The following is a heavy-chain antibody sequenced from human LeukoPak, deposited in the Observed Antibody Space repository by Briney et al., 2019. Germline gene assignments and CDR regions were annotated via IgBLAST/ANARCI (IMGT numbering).Heavy chain of an antibody. Sequence: GGSLRLSCAASGFTFSKHHMDWVRQAPGKGLEWIGRSRNKANGYNAQYAASVKGRFTISRDESQNLLFLQMNSLKTEDTAVYYCLRFKYDSSGHYVGGDHWGLGTLVTVSS. D-gene: IGHD3-22*01. CDR1: GFTFSKHH. J-gene: IGHJ4*02. V-gene: IGHV3-72*01. CDR2: SRNKANGYNA. CDR3: LRFKYDSSGHYVGGDH.